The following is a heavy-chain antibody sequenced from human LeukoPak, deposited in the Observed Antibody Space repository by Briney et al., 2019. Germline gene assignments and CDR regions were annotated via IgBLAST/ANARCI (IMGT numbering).Heavy chain of an antibody. J-gene: IGHJ4*02. CDR3: AKPPPGATWVGGEIKN. D-gene: IGHD3-10*01. Sequence: GGSLRLSCAASGVTFSSYAMSWVRQAPGKGLEWVSAISGSGGSTYYADSVKGRFTISRDNSQNTLYLQMNSLRAEDTAVYYCAKPPPGATWVGGEIKNWGQGTLVTVSS. V-gene: IGHV3-23*01. CDR2: ISGSGGST. CDR1: GVTFSSYA.